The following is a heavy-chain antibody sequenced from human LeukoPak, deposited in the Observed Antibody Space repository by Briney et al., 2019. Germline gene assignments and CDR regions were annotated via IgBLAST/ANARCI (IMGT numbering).Heavy chain of an antibody. Sequence: PSETLSLTCTVSGYSISTYYWSWIRQPPGKGLEWIGYIYYSGSTNYNPSLKSRVTISVDTSKNQFSLKLNSVTAADTAVYYCARTLHSGWYLGRSSDVWGPGTMVTVSS. V-gene: IGHV4-59*01. CDR1: GYSISTYY. CDR3: ARTLHSGWYLGRSSDV. J-gene: IGHJ3*01. CDR2: IYYSGST. D-gene: IGHD6-19*01.